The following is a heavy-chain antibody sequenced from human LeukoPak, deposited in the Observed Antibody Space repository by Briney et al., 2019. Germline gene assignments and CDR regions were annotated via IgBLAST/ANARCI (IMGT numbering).Heavy chain of an antibody. J-gene: IGHJ4*02. D-gene: IGHD6-13*01. CDR3: AKGMIAAANSYYFDY. CDR1: GFTLSSYA. V-gene: IGHV3-23*01. CDR2: ISDSGGST. Sequence: GGSLRLSCAASGFTLSSYAMSWVRQAPGKGLEWVSAISDSGGSTYYADSVKGRFTISRDNSKSTLYLQMNSLRAEDTAVYYCAKGMIAAANSYYFDYWGQGTLVIVSS.